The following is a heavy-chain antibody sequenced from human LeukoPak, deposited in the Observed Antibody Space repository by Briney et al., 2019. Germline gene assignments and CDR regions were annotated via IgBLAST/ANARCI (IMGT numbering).Heavy chain of an antibody. D-gene: IGHD3-10*01. CDR2: INPSSGAT. V-gene: IGHV1-2*02. CDR3: IRGPGHYFDY. J-gene: IGHJ4*02. Sequence: ASVKVSCKASGYTFTGYYMHWVRQAPGQRLEWMGWINPSSGATNYAQKFQGRVTMTRDTSVSTAYMELTRLRSDDSAVFYCIRGPGHYFDYWGQGTVVTVPS. CDR1: GYTFTGYY.